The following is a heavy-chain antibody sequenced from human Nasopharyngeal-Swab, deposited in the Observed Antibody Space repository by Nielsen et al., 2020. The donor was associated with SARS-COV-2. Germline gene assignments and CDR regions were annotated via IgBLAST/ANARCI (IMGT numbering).Heavy chain of an antibody. CDR1: VGSISAYH. V-gene: IGHV4-59*01. J-gene: IGHJ4*02. CDR3: ARGKAVTYDY. CDR2: IYYSGST. D-gene: IGHD4-17*01. Sequence: SETLSLTCTVSVGSISAYHWSWIRQPPGKGLEWIGYIYYSGSTNYNPSLKSRVTISVDSSKNQFSLKLSSVTAADTAVYYCARGKAVTYDYWGQGTLVTVSS.